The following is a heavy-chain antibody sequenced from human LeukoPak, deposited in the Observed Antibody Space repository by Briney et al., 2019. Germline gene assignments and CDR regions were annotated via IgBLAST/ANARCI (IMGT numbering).Heavy chain of an antibody. D-gene: IGHD1-1*01. J-gene: IGHJ3*02. CDR1: GFTVSSNY. CDR2: IYSGGST. V-gene: IGHV3-53*01. CDR3: ARELLDSLDAFDI. Sequence: TGGSLRLSCAASGFTVSSNYISWVRQAPGKGLEWVSVIYSGGSTYYADSVKGRFSISRDNSKNTLYLQMNSLRAEDTAVYYCARELLDSLDAFDIWGQGTMVTVSS.